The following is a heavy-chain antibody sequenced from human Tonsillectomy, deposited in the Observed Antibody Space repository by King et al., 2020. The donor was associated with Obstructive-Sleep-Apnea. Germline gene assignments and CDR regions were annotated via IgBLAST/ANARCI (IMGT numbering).Heavy chain of an antibody. CDR3: AKDKGFNYDILTGYFDY. D-gene: IGHD3-9*01. CDR2: ISWNSGSI. V-gene: IGHV3-9*01. J-gene: IGHJ4*02. Sequence: VQQVESGGGLVQPGRSLRLSCAVSGFSFDDYAMHWVRQAPGKGLEWVSGISWNSGSIGYAGSVKGRFTISRDNAKNSLYLQMNSLRAEDTALYYCAKDKGFNYDILTGYFDYWGQGTLVTVSS. CDR1: GFSFDDYA.